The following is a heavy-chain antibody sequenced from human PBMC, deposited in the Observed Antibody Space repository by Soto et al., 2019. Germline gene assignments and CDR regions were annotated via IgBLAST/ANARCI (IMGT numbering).Heavy chain of an antibody. CDR2: INHSGST. D-gene: IGHD4-17*01. CDR1: GGSFSGHY. CDR3: ARGPATVTQDD. J-gene: IGHJ4*02. Sequence: SETLSLTCAVYGGSFSGHYWSWIRQPPGKGLEWIGEINHSGSTNYNPSLKSRVTILADTSKNQFSLKLSSVTAADTAVYYCARGPATVTQDDWGQGTLVTVSS. V-gene: IGHV4-34*01.